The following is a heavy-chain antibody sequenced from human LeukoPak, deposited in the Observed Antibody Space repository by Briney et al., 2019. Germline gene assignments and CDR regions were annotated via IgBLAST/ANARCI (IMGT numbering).Heavy chain of an antibody. Sequence: PSETLSLTCTVSGGSINFYHWSWIRQPPGKGLEWIGYIYYSGNTNYNPSLKGRVTISVDTSKNHFSLKLSSVTATDTAVYYCHFKYCSSSTCFYYFDYWGQGTLVTVSS. V-gene: IGHV4-59*08. CDR1: GGSINFYH. D-gene: IGHD2-2*01. J-gene: IGHJ4*02. CDR3: HFKYCSSSTCFYYFDY. CDR2: IYYSGNT.